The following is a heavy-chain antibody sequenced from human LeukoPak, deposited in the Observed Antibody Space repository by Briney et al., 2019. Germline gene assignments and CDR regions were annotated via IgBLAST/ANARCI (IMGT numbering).Heavy chain of an antibody. CDR1: GGSISSYY. V-gene: IGHV4-59*12. D-gene: IGHD2-2*01. CDR2: IYYSGST. Sequence: SETLSLTCTVSGGSISSYYWSWIRQPPGKGLEWIGYIYYSGSTNYNPSLKSRVTISVDTSKNQFSLKLSSVTAADTAVYYCARGRIVVVPAALFGRNKYYMDVWGKGTTVTVSS. J-gene: IGHJ6*03. CDR3: ARGRIVVVPAALFGRNKYYMDV.